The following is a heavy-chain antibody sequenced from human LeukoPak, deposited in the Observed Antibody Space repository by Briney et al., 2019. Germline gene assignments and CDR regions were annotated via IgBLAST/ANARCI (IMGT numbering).Heavy chain of an antibody. J-gene: IGHJ6*04. CDR3: ANDVGSSTTPDV. CDR1: GFIFSSYG. V-gene: IGHV3-30*02. D-gene: IGHD2-15*01. Sequence: ETGGPLRLSCAASGFIFSSYGMHWVRQAPGKGLEWVAFIRHDGSNKYYADSVKGRFIISRDNSKNTLYLQMNSLRAKDTAVYYCANDVGSSTTPDVWGKGTTVAVSS. CDR2: IRHDGSNK.